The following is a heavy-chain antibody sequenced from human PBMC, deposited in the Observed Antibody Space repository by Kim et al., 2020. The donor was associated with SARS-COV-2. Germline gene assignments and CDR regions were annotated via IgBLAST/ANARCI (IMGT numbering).Heavy chain of an antibody. CDR2: INPKSGDT. CDR1: GYTFTSYF. CDR3: ACFASRYFDY. V-gene: IGHV1-2*06. Sequence: ASVKVSCKTSGYTFTSYFIHWVRQAPGQGLEWMGRINPKSGDTIYAQKFQGRVTMTRDTSITTAYMELSRLRSDDTALFYCACFASRYFDYWGLGSVVTV. J-gene: IGHJ4*02. D-gene: IGHD3-16*01.